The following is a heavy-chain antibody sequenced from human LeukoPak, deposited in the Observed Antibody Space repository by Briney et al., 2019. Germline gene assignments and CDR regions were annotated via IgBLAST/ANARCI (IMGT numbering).Heavy chain of an antibody. J-gene: IGHJ4*02. V-gene: IGHV3-23*01. CDR1: GFTFSSYW. D-gene: IGHD1-14*01. CDR3: AKLHNLNSDY. Sequence: GGSLRPSCAASGFTFSSYWMHWVRQAPGKGLEWVSTISASGGSTYYAGSVKGRFTISRDNSRNTLYLQMNSLRAEDTAVYYCAKLHNLNSDYWGQGTLVTVSS. CDR2: ISASGGST.